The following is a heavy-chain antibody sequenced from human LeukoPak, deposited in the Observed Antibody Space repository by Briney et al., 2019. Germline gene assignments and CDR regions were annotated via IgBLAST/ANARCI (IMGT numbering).Heavy chain of an antibody. CDR3: LPDWFDP. J-gene: IGHJ5*02. CDR2: ISYDGSNK. V-gene: IGHV3-30*04. CDR1: GFTFSSYA. Sequence: PGRSLRLSCAASGFTFSSYAMHWVRQAPGKGLEWVAVISYDGSNKYYADSVKGRFTISRDNSKNTLYLQMNSLRAEDTAVYYCLPDWFDPWGQGTLVTVSS.